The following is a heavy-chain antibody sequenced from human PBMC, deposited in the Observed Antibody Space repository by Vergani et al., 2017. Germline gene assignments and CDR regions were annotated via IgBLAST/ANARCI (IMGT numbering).Heavy chain of an antibody. CDR1: GFTFSSYW. V-gene: IGHV3-7*01. CDR3: ARSLGGSYYGWFDP. D-gene: IGHD1-26*01. J-gene: IGHJ5*02. CDR2: IKQDGSEK. Sequence: EVQLVESGGGLVQPGGSLSLSCAASGFTFSSYWMSWVRQAPGKGLEWVANIKQDGSEKYYVDSVKGRFTISRDNAKNSLYLQMNSLRAEDTAVYYCARSLGGSYYGWFDPWGQGTLVTVSS.